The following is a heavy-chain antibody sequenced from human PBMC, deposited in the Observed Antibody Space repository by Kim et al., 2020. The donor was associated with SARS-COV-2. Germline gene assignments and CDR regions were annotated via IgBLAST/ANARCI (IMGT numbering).Heavy chain of an antibody. CDR1: GFTFSSYW. J-gene: IGHJ3*01. V-gene: IGHV3-74*01. Sequence: GGSLRLSCAASGFTFSSYWMHWVRQAPGKGLVWVSRINRDGYSTIYADSVKGRFTISRDNAKNTLYLQMNSLRTEDTAIYYCTREEVVFPDAFDAWGQGTTVTVSS. D-gene: IGHD2-8*02. CDR3: TREEVVFPDAFDA. CDR2: INRDGYST.